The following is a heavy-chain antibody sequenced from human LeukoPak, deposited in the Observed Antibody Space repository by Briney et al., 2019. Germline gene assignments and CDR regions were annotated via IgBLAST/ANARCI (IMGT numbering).Heavy chain of an antibody. CDR2: ISWDGGTT. CDR1: GFTFDDYS. D-gene: IGHD3-22*01. V-gene: IGHV3-43*01. J-gene: IGHJ4*02. CDR3: AKGSQNSGYYYDY. Sequence: GGSLRLSCAASGFTFDDYSMNWVRHTPGKGLEWVSLISWDGGTTYYADSVKGRFTISRDNSKNSLYLQMNSLRIEDTALYYCAKGSQNSGYYYDYWGQGTLVTVSS.